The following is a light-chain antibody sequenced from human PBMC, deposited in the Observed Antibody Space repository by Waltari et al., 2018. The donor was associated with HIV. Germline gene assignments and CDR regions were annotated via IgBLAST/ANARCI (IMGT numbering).Light chain of an antibody. CDR3: QQYADWPPLT. Sequence: DIQMTQSPDSLSASVGDRVTITCRASQTISNHLNWYQQKPGKAPKLLIYAASSLQSGVPSRFSGSGSGTDFTLTISSLQSEDFAVYYCQQYADWPPLTFGGGTKVEIK. V-gene: IGKV1-39*01. CDR1: QTISNH. J-gene: IGKJ4*01. CDR2: AAS.